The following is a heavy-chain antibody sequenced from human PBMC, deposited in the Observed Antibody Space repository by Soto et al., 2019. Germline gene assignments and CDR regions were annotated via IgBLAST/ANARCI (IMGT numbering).Heavy chain of an antibody. D-gene: IGHD3-22*01. J-gene: IGHJ4*02. CDR3: AKAATFRLNSSGSFFDY. Sequence: PWGSLRLSCAASGFTFSSYAMSCVRQAPWKGLEWVSSISGSVVSTYYADSVKGRFTISRDNSKNTLYLQMNSLRAEDTAVYYCAKAATFRLNSSGSFFDYWGQGTLVTVSS. CDR2: ISGSVVST. V-gene: IGHV3-23*01. CDR1: GFTFSSYA.